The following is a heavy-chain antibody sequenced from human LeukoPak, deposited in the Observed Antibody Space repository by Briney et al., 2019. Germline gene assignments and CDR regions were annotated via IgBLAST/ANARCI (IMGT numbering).Heavy chain of an antibody. Sequence: KTSETLSLTCTVSGDSISSYYWSWIRQPPGKGLEWIGYIYNIGSTNYNPSLKSRTTISVDMSKNQFSLKLSSVTAADTAVYYCARGEWELGYYMDVWGNGTTVTISS. V-gene: IGHV4-59*01. CDR1: GDSISSYY. CDR3: ARGEWELGYYMDV. D-gene: IGHD1-26*01. CDR2: IYNIGST. J-gene: IGHJ6*03.